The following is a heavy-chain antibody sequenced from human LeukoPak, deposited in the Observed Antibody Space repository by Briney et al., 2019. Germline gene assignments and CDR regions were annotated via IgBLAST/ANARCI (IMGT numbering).Heavy chain of an antibody. CDR1: GGSISSYY. Sequence: SETLSLTCTVSGGSISSYYWSWIRQPPGKGLEWIGYIYYSGSTNYNPSLKSRVTISVDTSKNQFSLKLSSVAAADTAVYYCARVQRESVGVTYYDILTGYYREIGGFDPWGQGTLVTVS. D-gene: IGHD3-9*01. CDR3: ARVQRESVGVTYYDILTGYYREIGGFDP. CDR2: IYYSGST. V-gene: IGHV4-59*01. J-gene: IGHJ5*02.